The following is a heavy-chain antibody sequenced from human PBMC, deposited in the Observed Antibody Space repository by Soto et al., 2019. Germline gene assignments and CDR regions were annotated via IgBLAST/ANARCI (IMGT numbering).Heavy chain of an antibody. CDR3: AKDKYCSGGSCYYYGMDV. Sequence: GGSLRLSCAASGFTFDDYTMHWVRQAPGKGLEWVSLISWAGGSTYYANSGKGRFTISRDNSKNSLYLQMNSLRAEDTALYYCAKDKYCSGGSCYYYGMDVWGKGTTVTVSS. CDR1: GFTFDDYT. J-gene: IGHJ6*04. D-gene: IGHD2-15*01. CDR2: ISWAGGST. V-gene: IGHV3-43*01.